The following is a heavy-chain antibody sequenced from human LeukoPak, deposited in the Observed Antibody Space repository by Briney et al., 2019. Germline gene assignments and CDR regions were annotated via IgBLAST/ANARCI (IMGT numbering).Heavy chain of an antibody. CDR3: AKDRRTHYYDSSGKAVDY. Sequence: GGSLRLSCAASGFTFSNCAMSWARQAPGKGLEWVSTITGSASSTYDADSVKGRFTISRDNFKNTLYLQMNSLRAEDTAVYYCAKDRRTHYYDSSGKAVDYWGQGTLVTVSS. CDR2: ITGSASST. D-gene: IGHD3-22*01. CDR1: GFTFSNCA. J-gene: IGHJ4*02. V-gene: IGHV3-23*01.